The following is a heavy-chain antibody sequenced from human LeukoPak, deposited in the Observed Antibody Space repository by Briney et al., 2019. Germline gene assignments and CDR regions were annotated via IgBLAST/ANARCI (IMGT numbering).Heavy chain of an antibody. D-gene: IGHD6-13*01. V-gene: IGHV3-23*01. CDR3: AKAASSSWPSYYYGMDV. CDR2: ITGSGGNT. CDR1: GFIFSSYS. J-gene: IGHJ6*02. Sequence: GGSLRLSCAASGFIFSSYSMSWVRQAPGEGLEWVSVITGSGGNTYYADSVKGRFTISKDNSKNTVYLQMCSLRVDDTAVYYCAKAASSSWPSYYYGMDVWGQGTTVTVSS.